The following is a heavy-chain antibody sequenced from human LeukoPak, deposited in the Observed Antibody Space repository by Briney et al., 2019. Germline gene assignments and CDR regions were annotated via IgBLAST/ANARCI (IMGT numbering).Heavy chain of an antibody. CDR1: GLTFSSYS. J-gene: IGHJ4*02. CDR3: ARALTTLTYEGY. Sequence: GGSLRLSCAASGLTFSSYSINWVRQAPGKGLEWVSSISGSSSYIYYADSVKGRFTISRDNAKDSLYLQMNSLRAEDTAVYYCARALTTLTYEGYWGQGTLVTVSS. CDR2: ISGSSSYI. V-gene: IGHV3-21*01. D-gene: IGHD1-1*01.